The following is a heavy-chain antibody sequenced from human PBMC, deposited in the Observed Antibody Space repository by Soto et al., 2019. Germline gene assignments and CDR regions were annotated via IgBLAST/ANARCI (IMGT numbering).Heavy chain of an antibody. CDR1: GYTFTSYT. V-gene: IGHV1-3*01. CDR2: INAGNGRE. J-gene: IGHJ4*02. Sequence: QVQLEQSGAEVKKPGASVKISCKTSGYTFTSYTLHWVRQAPGQGLEWMGWINAGNGREKYSQRFQDRVSLSTDKSAATAYMELRSLRSEDTAVYYCARGGGWVGEASFDSWGQGTQVIVSS. CDR3: ARGGGWVGEASFDS. D-gene: IGHD3-10*01.